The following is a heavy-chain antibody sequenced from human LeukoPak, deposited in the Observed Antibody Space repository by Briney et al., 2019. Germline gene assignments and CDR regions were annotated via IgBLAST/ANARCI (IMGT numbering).Heavy chain of an antibody. J-gene: IGHJ6*02. D-gene: IGHD2-8*02. CDR2: ISSSSSYI. CDR3: ASTRAGLVVVYYGMDV. Sequence: GGSLRLSCAASGFTFSSYSMNWVRQAPGKGLEWVSSISSSSSYIYYADSVKGQFTISRDNAKNSLYLQMDSLRAEDTAVYYCASTRAGLVVVYYGMDVGGQGTTVSVSS. V-gene: IGHV3-21*01. CDR1: GFTFSSYS.